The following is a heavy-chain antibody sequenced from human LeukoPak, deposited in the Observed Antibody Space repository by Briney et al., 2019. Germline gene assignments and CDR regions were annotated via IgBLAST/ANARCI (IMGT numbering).Heavy chain of an antibody. D-gene: IGHD4-17*01. CDR1: GGSFSGYY. V-gene: IGHV4-34*01. J-gene: IGHJ5*02. CDR3: ASQEGAYGDYVEWFDP. Sequence: PSETLSLTCAVYGGSFSGYYWSWIRQPPGKGLEWIGEINHSGSTNYNPSLKSRVTISVDTSKNQFSLKLSSVTAADTAVYYCASQEGAYGDYVEWFDPWGQGTLVTVSS. CDR2: INHSGST.